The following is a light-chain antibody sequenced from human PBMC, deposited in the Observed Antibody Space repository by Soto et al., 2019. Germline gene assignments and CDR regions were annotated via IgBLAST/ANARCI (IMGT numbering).Light chain of an antibody. CDR2: AAS. Sequence: DIQMTQSPSSLSASVGDSVTITCRASQSITVYLNWYQQKAGQAPKLLIYAASSLQSGVPSRFRGGGSRTEFTLTISSLQPDDFATYYCQQSYNSPPITFGGGTRL. CDR3: QQSYNSPPIT. J-gene: IGKJ4*01. V-gene: IGKV1-39*01. CDR1: QSITVY.